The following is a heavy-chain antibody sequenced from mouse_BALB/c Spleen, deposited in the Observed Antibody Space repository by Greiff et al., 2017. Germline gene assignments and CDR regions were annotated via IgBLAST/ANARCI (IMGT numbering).Heavy chain of an antibody. D-gene: IGHD1-1*01. J-gene: IGHJ2*01. CDR1: GFTFSSYA. CDR2: ISSGGSYT. Sequence: EVKLMESGGGLVKPGGSLKLSCAASGFTFSSYAMSWVRQSPEKRLEWVAEISSGGSYTYYPDTVTGRFTISRDNAKNTLYLEMSSLRSEDTAMYYCARHGSSYQGYFDYWGQGTTLTVSS. V-gene: IGHV5-9-4*01. CDR3: ARHGSSYQGYFDY.